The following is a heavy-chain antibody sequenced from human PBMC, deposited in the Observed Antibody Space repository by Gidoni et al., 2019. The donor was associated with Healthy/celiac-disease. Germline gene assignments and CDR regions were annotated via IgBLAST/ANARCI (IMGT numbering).Heavy chain of an antibody. CDR2: ISYDGSNK. CDR1: GFTFSSYG. CDR3: ATHPGYCSGGSCYSGEDDAFDI. D-gene: IGHD2-15*01. V-gene: IGHV3-30*03. Sequence: QVQLVESGGGVVQPGRSLRLSCAASGFTFSSYGMHWVRQAPGKGLEWVAVISYDGSNKYYADSVKGRFTISRDNSKNTLYLQMNSLRAEDTAVYYCATHPGYCSGGSCYSGEDDAFDIWGQGTMVTVSS. J-gene: IGHJ3*02.